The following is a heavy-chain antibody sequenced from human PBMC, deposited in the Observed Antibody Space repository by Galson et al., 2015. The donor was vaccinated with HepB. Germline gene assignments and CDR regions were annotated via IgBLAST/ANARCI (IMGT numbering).Heavy chain of an antibody. Sequence: SVKVSCKASGYTFTSYYMHWVRQAPGLGLEWMGIINPSGGGTSFPQEFQDRVSMTRVTSTGTVYMELSSLRSEDTAVYYCARGERVGATRDAFDIWGQGTLVTVSS. D-gene: IGHD1-26*01. J-gene: IGHJ3*02. CDR3: ARGERVGATRDAFDI. CDR1: GYTFTSYY. CDR2: INPSGGGT. V-gene: IGHV1-46*03.